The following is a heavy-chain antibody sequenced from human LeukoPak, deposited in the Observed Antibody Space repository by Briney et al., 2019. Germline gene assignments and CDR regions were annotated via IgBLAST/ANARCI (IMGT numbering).Heavy chain of an antibody. CDR3: ASPYGSGSYWDAFDI. D-gene: IGHD3-10*01. V-gene: IGHV3-30-3*01. J-gene: IGHJ3*02. CDR2: ISYDGSNK. Sequence: GGSLRLSCAASGFTFSSYAMHWVRQAPGKGLEWVAVISYDGSNKYYADSVKGRFTISRDNSKNTLYLQMNSLRAEDTAVYYCASPYGSGSYWDAFDIWGQRTMVTVSS. CDR1: GFTFSSYA.